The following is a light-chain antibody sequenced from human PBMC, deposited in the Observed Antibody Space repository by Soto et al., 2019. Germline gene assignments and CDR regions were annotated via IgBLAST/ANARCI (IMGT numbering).Light chain of an antibody. V-gene: IGKV3-20*01. J-gene: IGKJ5*01. CDR1: QSVGNNY. CDR2: VSS. Sequence: EIVLTQSPGTLSLSPGERATLSCRASQSVGNNYFAWYQQKPGQAPRLLIYVSSTRPTGIPDRFSGSGSGTEFTLPINGLEPEDFAVYYCQQYGVSSLTFGQGTRLEIK. CDR3: QQYGVSSLT.